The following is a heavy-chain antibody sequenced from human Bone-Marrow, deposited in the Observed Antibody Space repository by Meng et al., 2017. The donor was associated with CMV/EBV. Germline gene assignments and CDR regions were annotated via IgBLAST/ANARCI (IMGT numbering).Heavy chain of an antibody. V-gene: IGHV3-48*04. Sequence: GGSLKISCAASGFTFSNYAMNWVRQAPGKGLEWVSYISSSSSTLYSADSVKARFTISRDNAKNSLHLKMSSLRVEDTAVYYCASKESYFYDSNYYGMDVWGQGTTVTVSS. CDR2: ISSSSSTL. J-gene: IGHJ6*02. D-gene: IGHD3-22*01. CDR1: GFTFSNYA. CDR3: ASKESYFYDSNYYGMDV.